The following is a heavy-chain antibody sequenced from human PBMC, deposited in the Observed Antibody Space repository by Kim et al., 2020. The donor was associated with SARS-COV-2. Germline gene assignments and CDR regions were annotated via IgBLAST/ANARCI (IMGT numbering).Heavy chain of an antibody. CDR3: VKGDILTEGSGPFDY. CDR1: GFTFSSYA. V-gene: IGHV3-64D*09. D-gene: IGHD3-9*01. Sequence: GGSLRLSCSASGFTFSSYAMHWVRQAPGKGLEYVSAISSNGGSTYYADSVKGRFTISRDNSKNTLYLQMSSLRAEDTAVYYCVKGDILTEGSGPFDYWGQEPWSPSPQ. CDR2: ISSNGGST. J-gene: IGHJ4*01.